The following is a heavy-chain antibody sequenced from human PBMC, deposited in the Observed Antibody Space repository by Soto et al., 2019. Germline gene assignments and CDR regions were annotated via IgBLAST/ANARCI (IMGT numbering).Heavy chain of an antibody. CDR1: GYTFTGYY. Sequence: ASVKVSCKASGYTFTGYYMHWVRQAPGQGLEWMGWINPNSGGTNYAQKFQGRVTMTRDTSISTAYMELSRLRSDDTAVYYCARVRAHYGSGSYYYYYGMDVWGQGTTVTVSS. D-gene: IGHD3-10*01. J-gene: IGHJ6*02. CDR2: INPNSGGT. V-gene: IGHV1-2*02. CDR3: ARVRAHYGSGSYYYYYGMDV.